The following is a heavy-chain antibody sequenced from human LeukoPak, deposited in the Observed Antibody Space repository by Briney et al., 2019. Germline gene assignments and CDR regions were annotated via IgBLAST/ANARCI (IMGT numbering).Heavy chain of an antibody. J-gene: IGHJ5*02. V-gene: IGHV1-69*05. D-gene: IGHD2-2*01. CDR3: ARQASQIGYCSSTSCSNYNWFDP. CDR1: GGTFSSYA. CDR2: IIPIFGTA. Sequence: VASVKDSCKASGGTFSSYAISWVRQAPGQGLEWMGGIIPIFGTANYAQKFQGRVTITTDESTSTAYMELSSLRSEDTAVYYCARQASQIGYCSSTSCSNYNWFDPWGQGTLVTVSS.